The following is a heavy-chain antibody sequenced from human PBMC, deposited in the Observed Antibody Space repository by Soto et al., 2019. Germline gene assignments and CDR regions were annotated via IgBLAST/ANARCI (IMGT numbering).Heavy chain of an antibody. CDR1: GFTFSSYE. CDR2: ISSSGSTI. V-gene: IGHV3-48*03. J-gene: IGHJ4*02. D-gene: IGHD1-20*01. Sequence: EVQLVESGGGLVQPGGSLRLSCAASGFTFSSYEMNWVRQAPGKGLEWVSYISSSGSTIYYADSVKGRFTISRDKAKNSLYLQMNSRRAEDTAVYYCASHSITGTQRWGQGTLVTVSS. CDR3: ASHSITGTQR.